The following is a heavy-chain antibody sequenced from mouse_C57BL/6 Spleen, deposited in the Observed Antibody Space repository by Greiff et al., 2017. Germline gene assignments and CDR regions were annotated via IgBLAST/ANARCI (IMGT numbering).Heavy chain of an antibody. CDR1: GYTFTSYW. CDR3: AIWGYGNPVAY. V-gene: IGHV1-74*01. Sequence: QVQLKQPGAELVKPGASVKVSCKASGYTFTSYWMHWVKQRPGQGLEWIGRIHPSDSDTNYNQKFKGKATLTVDKSSSTAYMQLSSLTSADSSVYESAIWGYGNPVAYWGQGTLVTVSA. J-gene: IGHJ3*01. CDR2: IHPSDSDT. D-gene: IGHD2-10*02.